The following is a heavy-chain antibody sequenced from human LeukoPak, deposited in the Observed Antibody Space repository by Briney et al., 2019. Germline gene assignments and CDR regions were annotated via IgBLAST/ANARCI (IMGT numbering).Heavy chain of an antibody. Sequence: GGSLRLSCAASGFTFSSYSMNWARQAPGKGLEWVSSISSSSSYIYYADSVKGRFTISRDNAKNSLYLQMNSLRAEDTAVYYCAGVRWLPSEADAFDIWGQGTMVTVSS. CDR1: GFTFSSYS. J-gene: IGHJ3*02. V-gene: IGHV3-21*01. CDR2: ISSSSSYI. D-gene: IGHD5-24*01. CDR3: AGVRWLPSEADAFDI.